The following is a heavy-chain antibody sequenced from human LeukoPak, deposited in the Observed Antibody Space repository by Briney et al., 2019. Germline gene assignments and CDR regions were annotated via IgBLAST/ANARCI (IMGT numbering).Heavy chain of an antibody. V-gene: IGHV1-69*05. D-gene: IGHD6-6*01. J-gene: IGHJ4*02. CDR1: GGTFSSYA. Sequence: ASVKVSCKASGGTFSSYAISWVRQAPGQGLEWMGRIIPIFGTANYAQKFRGRVTITTDESTSTAYMELSSLRSEDTAVYYCARGSSSSSEPFDYWGQGTLVTVSS. CDR3: ARGSSSSSEPFDY. CDR2: IIPIFGTA.